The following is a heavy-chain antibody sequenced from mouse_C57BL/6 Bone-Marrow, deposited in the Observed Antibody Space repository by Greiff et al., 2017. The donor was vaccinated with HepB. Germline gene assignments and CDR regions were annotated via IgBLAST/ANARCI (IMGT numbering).Heavy chain of an antibody. Sequence: QVQLQQPGAELVKPGASVKLSCKASGYTFTSYWMHWVKQRPGQGLEWIGMIHPNSGSTNYNEKFKSKATLTVDTSSSTAYMQLSSLTSEDSAVYYCARGGDYYGRGNFDYWGQGTTLTVSS. CDR3: ARGGDYYGRGNFDY. D-gene: IGHD1-1*01. CDR2: IHPNSGST. J-gene: IGHJ2*01. V-gene: IGHV1-64*01. CDR1: GYTFTSYW.